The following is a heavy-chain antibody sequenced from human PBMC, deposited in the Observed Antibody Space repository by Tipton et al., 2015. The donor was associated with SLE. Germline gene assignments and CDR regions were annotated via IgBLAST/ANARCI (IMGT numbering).Heavy chain of an antibody. Sequence: GSLRLSCAASGVTLSDFVMSWVRQAPGKGLEWVSAISGSGDTTYYADSVKGRFTFSRDNSKNTLSLQMNSLRAEDTAVYFCAKAGFFSGYYDAFDVWGQGTLVTVSS. V-gene: IGHV3-23*01. CDR1: GVTLSDFV. CDR2: ISGSGDTT. J-gene: IGHJ3*01. D-gene: IGHD3-3*01. CDR3: AKAGFFSGYYDAFDV.